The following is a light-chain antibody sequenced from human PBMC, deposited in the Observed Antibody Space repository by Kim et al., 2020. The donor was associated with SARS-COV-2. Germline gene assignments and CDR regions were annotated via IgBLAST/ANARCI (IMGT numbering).Light chain of an antibody. CDR3: QAWDSSTAV. CDR2: QDS. J-gene: IGLJ2*01. CDR1: KLGDKY. Sequence: GAPGQTASITCSGDKLGDKYACWYQQKPGQSPVLVIYQDSKRPSGIPERFSGSNSGNTATLTISGTQAMDEADYYCQAWDSSTAVFGGGTQLTVL. V-gene: IGLV3-1*01.